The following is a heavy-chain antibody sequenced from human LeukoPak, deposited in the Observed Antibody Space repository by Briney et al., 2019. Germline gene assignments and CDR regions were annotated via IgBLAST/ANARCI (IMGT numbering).Heavy chain of an antibody. Sequence: SETPSLTCTVYTGSISSIYWRWIRQPQGKGMEWVGYTYYSVSTNYNPSLKSRVTISVDTSKNQFSLKLSSVTAADTAVYYCARADCSSTSCYFPGAFDIWGQGTMVTVSS. CDR1: TGSISSIY. J-gene: IGHJ3*02. CDR3: ARADCSSTSCYFPGAFDI. D-gene: IGHD2-2*01. CDR2: TYYSVST. V-gene: IGHV4-59*01.